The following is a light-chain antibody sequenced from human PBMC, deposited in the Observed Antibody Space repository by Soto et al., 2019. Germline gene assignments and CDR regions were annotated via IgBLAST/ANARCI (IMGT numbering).Light chain of an antibody. V-gene: IGKV1-39*01. CDR1: QSISSY. Sequence: DIQMTQSPSSLSASVGDRVTITCRASQSISSYLNWYQQKPGKAPKLLIYAASSLQSGAPSRFSGSGSGADFTPTISSLQPEDFATYYCQQSYSTLWTFGQGTKVDI. J-gene: IGKJ1*01. CDR3: QQSYSTLWT. CDR2: AAS.